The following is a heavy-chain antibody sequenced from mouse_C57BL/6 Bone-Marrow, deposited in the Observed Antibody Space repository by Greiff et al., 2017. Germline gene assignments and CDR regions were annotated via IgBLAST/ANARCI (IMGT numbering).Heavy chain of an antibody. D-gene: IGHD2-4*01. CDR3: ARDEYDGYFDV. CDR1: GFTFSSYG. V-gene: IGHV5-6*02. J-gene: IGHJ1*03. CDR2: ISSGGSYT. Sequence: EVKLVESGGDLVKPGGSLKLSCAASGFTFSSYGMSWVRQTPDKRLEWVATISSGGSYTYYPDSVKGRFTISRDNAKNTLYLQMSSLKSEDTASYYCARDEYDGYFDVWGTGTTVTVSS.